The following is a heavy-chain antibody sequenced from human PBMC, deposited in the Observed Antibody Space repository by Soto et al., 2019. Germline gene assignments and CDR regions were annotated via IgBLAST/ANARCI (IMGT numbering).Heavy chain of an antibody. D-gene: IGHD6-6*01. CDR3: ARDPGAYSSSSNWFDP. Sequence: ESGGGVVQPGRSLRLSCAASGFTFSSYGMHWVRQAPGKGLEWVAVIWYDGSNKYYADSVKGRFTISRDNSKNTLYLQMNSLRAEDTAVYYCARDPGAYSSSSNWFDPWGQGTLVTVSS. J-gene: IGHJ5*02. V-gene: IGHV3-33*01. CDR2: IWYDGSNK. CDR1: GFTFSSYG.